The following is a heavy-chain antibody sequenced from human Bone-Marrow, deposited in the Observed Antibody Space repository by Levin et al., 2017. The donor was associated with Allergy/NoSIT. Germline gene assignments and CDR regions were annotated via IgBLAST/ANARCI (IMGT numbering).Heavy chain of an antibody. D-gene: IGHD2-15*01. CDR1: GFTVSHNY. Sequence: VASVKVSCAASGFTVSHNYMSWVRQAPGKGLEWVSVIYAGGNTYYADSVKGRFTISRDNSKNTLYLRMNSLRAEDTAVYYCARDPRYCSGGSCYYYAFDIWGQGTMVTVSS. CDR2: IYAGGNT. V-gene: IGHV3-53*01. J-gene: IGHJ3*02. CDR3: ARDPRYCSGGSCYYYAFDI.